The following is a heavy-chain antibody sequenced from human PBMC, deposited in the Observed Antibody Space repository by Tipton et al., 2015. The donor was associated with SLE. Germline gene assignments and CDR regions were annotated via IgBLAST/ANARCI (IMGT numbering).Heavy chain of an antibody. V-gene: IGHV3-30*04. CDR2: ISYDGSNK. Sequence: SLRLSCAASGFTFSIYAMHWVRQAPGKGLEWVAVISYDGSNKYYADSVKGRFTISRDNSKNTLYLQMNSLRAEDTAVYYCARDVDIVATWGYGMDVWGQGTTVTVSS. J-gene: IGHJ6*02. D-gene: IGHD5-12*01. CDR3: ARDVDIVATWGYGMDV. CDR1: GFTFSIYA.